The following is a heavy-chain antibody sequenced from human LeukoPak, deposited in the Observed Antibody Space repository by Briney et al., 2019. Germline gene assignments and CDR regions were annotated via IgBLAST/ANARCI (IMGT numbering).Heavy chain of an antibody. Sequence: PSETLSLTCAVYGGSSSGYYWSWIRQPPGKGLEWIGEINHSGSTNYNPSLKSRVTISVDTSKNQFSLKLSSVTAADTAVYYCARRYCSGGSCLYYFDYWGQGTLVTVSS. CDR1: GGSSSGYY. J-gene: IGHJ4*02. D-gene: IGHD2-15*01. V-gene: IGHV4-34*01. CDR3: ARRYCSGGSCLYYFDY. CDR2: INHSGST.